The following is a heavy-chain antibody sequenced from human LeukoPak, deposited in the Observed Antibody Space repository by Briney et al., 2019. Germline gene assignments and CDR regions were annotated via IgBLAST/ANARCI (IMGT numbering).Heavy chain of an antibody. D-gene: IGHD2-21*02. Sequence: GGSLRLSCAASGFTFSSYAMSWVRQAPGKGLEWVSAISGSGGSTYYADSVRGRFTISRDNSKNTLYLQMNSLRAEDTAVYYCAKDLCGDCGPIDYWGQGTLVTVSS. CDR2: ISGSGGST. CDR1: GFTFSSYA. CDR3: AKDLCGDCGPIDY. J-gene: IGHJ4*02. V-gene: IGHV3-23*01.